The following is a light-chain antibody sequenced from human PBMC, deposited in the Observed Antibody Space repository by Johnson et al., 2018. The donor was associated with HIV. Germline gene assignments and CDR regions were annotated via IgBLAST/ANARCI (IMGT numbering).Light chain of an antibody. J-gene: IGLJ1*01. V-gene: IGLV1-51*01. CDR1: SSNIGNNY. CDR2: DNN. Sequence: QSILTQPPSVSAAPGQTVTISCSGSSSNIGNNYVSWYQQLPGTAPKLLIYDNNKRPSGIPDRFSGSKSGTSATLGITGLQTGDEADYYGGTWDTSLSAGVFGPGTKVSVL. CDR3: GTWDTSLSAGV.